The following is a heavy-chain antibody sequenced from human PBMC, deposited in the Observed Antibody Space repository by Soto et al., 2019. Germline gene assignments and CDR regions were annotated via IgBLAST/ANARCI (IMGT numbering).Heavy chain of an antibody. CDR1: GYTFTGYY. CDR3: ARQAGYYDSSGYFDY. V-gene: IGHV1-2*04. J-gene: IGHJ4*02. Sequence: ASVKVSCKASGYTFTGYYMHWVRQAPGQGLEWMGWINPNSGGTNYAQKFQGWVTMTRDTSISTAYMELSGLRSEDTAVYYCARQAGYYDSSGYFDYWGQGTLVTVSS. D-gene: IGHD3-22*01. CDR2: INPNSGGT.